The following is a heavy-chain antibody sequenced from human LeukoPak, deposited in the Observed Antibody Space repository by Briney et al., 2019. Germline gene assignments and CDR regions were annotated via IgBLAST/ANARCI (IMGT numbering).Heavy chain of an antibody. J-gene: IGHJ3*02. Sequence: NPSQTLSLTCTVSGGSISSGDYYWSWIRQPRGKGLEWIGYIYYSGSTYYNPSLKSRVTISVDTSKNQFSLKRSSVTAADTAVYYCARDWGDQSTVTTIRSGAFDIWGQGTMVTVSS. CDR2: IYYSGST. D-gene: IGHD4-17*01. V-gene: IGHV4-30-4*08. CDR3: ARDWGDQSTVTTIRSGAFDI. CDR1: GGSISSGDYY.